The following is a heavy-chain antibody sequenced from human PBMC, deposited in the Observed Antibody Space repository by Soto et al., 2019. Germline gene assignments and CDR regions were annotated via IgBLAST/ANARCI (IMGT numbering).Heavy chain of an antibody. J-gene: IGHJ6*02. Sequence: PWWCLRQSCASSGCTFSGYGRSCVRQAPGKGLEWVSAISGSGGSTYYADSVKGRFTITRDNSKNTLYLQMNSLRAEDTAVYYCAKAWKGSGSYRLFYGMDVWGQGTTVTVSS. V-gene: IGHV3-23*01. D-gene: IGHD3-10*01. CDR1: GCTFSGYG. CDR2: ISGSGGST. CDR3: AKAWKGSGSYRLFYGMDV.